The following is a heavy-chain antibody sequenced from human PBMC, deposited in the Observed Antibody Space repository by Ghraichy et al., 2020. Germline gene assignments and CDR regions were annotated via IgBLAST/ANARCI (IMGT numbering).Heavy chain of an antibody. J-gene: IGHJ5*02. CDR1: GFTFSSYG. CDR2: IWYDGSNK. Sequence: GSLRLSCAASGFTFSSYGMHWVRQAPGKGLEWVAVIWYDGSNKYYADSVKGRFTISRDNSKNTLYLQMNSLRAEDTAVYYCARDADTAMVTSGFDPWGQGTLVTVSS. CDR3: ARDADTAMVTSGFDP. D-gene: IGHD5-18*01. V-gene: IGHV3-33*01.